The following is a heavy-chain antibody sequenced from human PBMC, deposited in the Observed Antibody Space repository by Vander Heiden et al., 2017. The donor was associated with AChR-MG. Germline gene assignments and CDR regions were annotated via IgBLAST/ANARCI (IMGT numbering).Heavy chain of an antibody. CDR2: INPNSGGT. J-gene: IGHJ6*02. Sequence: QVQLVQSGAEVKKPGASVKVPCKASGYTFTGSYMHWVRQAPGQGLEWMGWINPNSGGTNYAQKFQGRVTMTRDTSISTAYMELSRLRSDDTAVYYCARTTRSSSFGNYYYGMDVWGQGTTVTVSS. CDR3: ARTTRSSSFGNYYYGMDV. D-gene: IGHD6-6*01. CDR1: GYTFTGSY. V-gene: IGHV1-2*02.